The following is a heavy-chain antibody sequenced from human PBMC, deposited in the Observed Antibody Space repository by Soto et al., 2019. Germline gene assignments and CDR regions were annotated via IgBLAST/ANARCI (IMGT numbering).Heavy chain of an antibody. CDR1: GGSISSYY. D-gene: IGHD2-2*01. V-gene: IGHV4-59*01. J-gene: IGHJ6*03. CDR2: IYYSGST. Sequence: SETLSLTCTVSGGSISSYYWSWIRQPPGKGLEWIGYIYYSGSTNYNPSLKSRVTISVDTSKNQFSLKLSSVTAADTAVYYCARAGQLLDYYYYYMDVWGKGTTVTVSS. CDR3: ARAGQLLDYYYYYMDV.